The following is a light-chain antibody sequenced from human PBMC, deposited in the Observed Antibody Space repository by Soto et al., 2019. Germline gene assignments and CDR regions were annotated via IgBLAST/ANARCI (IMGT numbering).Light chain of an antibody. Sequence: DIVMTQSPAILSVSLGERATLSCLASQSISDNLAWSQQRSGQAPRLLLYGASTRHTGVPARFSGSGSGTEFTLSISSLQSEDFAIYYCQQYKSWPPSTSGGGTKVE. V-gene: IGKV3-15*01. CDR3: QQYKSWPPST. CDR2: GAS. CDR1: QSISDN. J-gene: IGKJ4*01.